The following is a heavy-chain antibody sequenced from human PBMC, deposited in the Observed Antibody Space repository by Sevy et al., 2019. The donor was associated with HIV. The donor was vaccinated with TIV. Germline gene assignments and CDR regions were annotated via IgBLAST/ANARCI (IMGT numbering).Heavy chain of an antibody. CDR3: AREWPGSSWSLGY. J-gene: IGHJ4*02. CDR1: GFTFSSYS. V-gene: IGHV3-48*02. CDR2: ISSSSSTI. D-gene: IGHD6-13*01. Sequence: GGSLRLSCAASGFTFSSYSMNWVRQAPGKGLEWVSYISSSSSTIYDADSVKGRFTISRDNAKNSLYLQMKSQRDEDTAVYYCAREWPGSSWSLGYWGKGTLVTVSS.